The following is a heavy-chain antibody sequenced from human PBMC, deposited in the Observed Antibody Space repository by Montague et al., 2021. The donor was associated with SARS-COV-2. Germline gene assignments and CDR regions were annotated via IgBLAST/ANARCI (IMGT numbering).Heavy chain of an antibody. D-gene: IGHD5-18*01. V-gene: IGHV4-31*03. CDR2: VYYSGST. CDR1: GGSIGDGGYS. CDR3: AREGGRIQLWLRGDDAFNN. Sequence: TLSLTCTVSGGSIGDGGYSWTWIRQHPGKGLEWIGYVYYSGSTFYNPSLKSRITISVDTSKNQFSLKLSSVTAADTAVYYCAREGGRIQLWLRGDDAFNNWGQGTLVTVSS. J-gene: IGHJ3*02.